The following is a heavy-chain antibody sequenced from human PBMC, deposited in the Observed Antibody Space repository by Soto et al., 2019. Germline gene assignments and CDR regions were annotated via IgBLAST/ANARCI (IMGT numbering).Heavy chain of an antibody. V-gene: IGHV4-30-2*01. CDR3: ATAPPYNYNYHFDF. CDR2: IYHSGST. J-gene: IGHJ4*02. D-gene: IGHD5-18*01. Sequence: SETLSLTCAVSGGSISSGGYSWSWIRQPPGKGLEWIGYIYHSGSTYYNPSLKSRVIMSVDKSKNQFSLKLSSATAADTAVYYCATAPPYNYNYHFDFWGQGALVTVSS. CDR1: GGSISSGGYS.